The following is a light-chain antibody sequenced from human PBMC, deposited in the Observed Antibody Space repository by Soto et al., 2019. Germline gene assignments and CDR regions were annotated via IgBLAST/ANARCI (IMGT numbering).Light chain of an antibody. J-gene: IGKJ4*01. CDR3: QQLNSYPLT. CDR1: QGISSY. CDR2: AAS. V-gene: IGKV1-9*01. Sequence: DIQLTQSPSFLSASVGDRVTITCRASQGISSYLAWYQQKPGKAPKLLIYAASTLQSGVPSRFSGSGSGTEFTLTISNLQPEDFVTYYCQQLNSYPLTFGGGTKVEIK.